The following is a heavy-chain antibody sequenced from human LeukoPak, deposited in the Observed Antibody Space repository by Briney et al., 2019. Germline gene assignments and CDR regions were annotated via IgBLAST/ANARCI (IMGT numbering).Heavy chain of an antibody. CDR1: GYTFTSYD. Sequence: ASVKVSCKASGYTFTSYDFNWVRQATGQRPEWMGCMNPNSGNTGLAQKFQGRVTLTRDTSLSTAYMELSNLRSDDTAVYYCARDEVVAAPNYFGMVVWGQGTTVSVSS. D-gene: IGHD2-15*01. V-gene: IGHV1-8*01. CDR2: MNPNSGNT. CDR3: ARDEVVAAPNYFGMVV. J-gene: IGHJ6*02.